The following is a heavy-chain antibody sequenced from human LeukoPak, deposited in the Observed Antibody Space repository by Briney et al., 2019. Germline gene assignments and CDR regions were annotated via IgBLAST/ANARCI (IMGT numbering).Heavy chain of an antibody. V-gene: IGHV3-23*01. Sequence: GGSLRLSREASGFTFSTYAMSWVRQAPGKGLEWVSGISGSGGSAYYADSVKGRFTISRDNSNNTLYLQMNSLRAEDTAVYYYATTRGYNYNYCFDYWGQGSLVTVSS. CDR3: ATTRGYNYNYCFDY. CDR2: ISGSGGSA. D-gene: IGHD5-18*01. J-gene: IGHJ4*02. CDR1: GFTFSTYA.